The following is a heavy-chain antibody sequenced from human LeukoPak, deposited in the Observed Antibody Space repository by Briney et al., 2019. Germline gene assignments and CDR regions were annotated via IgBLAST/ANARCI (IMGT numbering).Heavy chain of an antibody. D-gene: IGHD5-24*01. V-gene: IGHV3-30*02. CDR3: AKSGYNRFDY. CDR2: IRYDGSTK. J-gene: IGHJ4*02. CDR1: GFTFSNYD. Sequence: GGSLRLSCAASGFTFSNYDMHWVRQAPGKGLEWVAFIRYDGSTKYYADSVKGRFTISRDNSKNTLYLQMNSLRAEDTAVYYCAKSGYNRFDYWGQGTLVTVSS.